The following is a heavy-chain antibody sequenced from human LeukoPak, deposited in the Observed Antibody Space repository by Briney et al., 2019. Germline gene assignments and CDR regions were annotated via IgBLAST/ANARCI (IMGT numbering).Heavy chain of an antibody. J-gene: IGHJ6*04. V-gene: IGHV3-48*03. D-gene: IGHD3-10*02. CDR3: AELGITMIGGV. Sequence: HPGRSLRLSCAASGFTFSSYEMNWVRQAPGKGLEWVSYISSSGSTIYYADSVKSRFTISRDNAKNSLYLQMNSLRAEDTAVYYCAELGITMIGGVWGKGTTVTISS. CDR1: GFTFSSYE. CDR2: ISSSGSTI.